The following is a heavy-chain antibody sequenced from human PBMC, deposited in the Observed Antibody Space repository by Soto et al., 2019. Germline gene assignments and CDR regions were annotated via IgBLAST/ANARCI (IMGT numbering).Heavy chain of an antibody. V-gene: IGHV3-30-3*01. Sequence: GGSLRLSCAASGFTFSSYAMHWVRQAPGKGLEWVAVISYDGSNKYYADSVKGRFTISRDNSKNTLYLQMNSLRAEDTAVYYCARAKRNYFDYWGQGTLVTVSS. CDR3: ARAKRNYFDY. CDR2: ISYDGSNK. J-gene: IGHJ4*02. CDR1: GFTFSSYA.